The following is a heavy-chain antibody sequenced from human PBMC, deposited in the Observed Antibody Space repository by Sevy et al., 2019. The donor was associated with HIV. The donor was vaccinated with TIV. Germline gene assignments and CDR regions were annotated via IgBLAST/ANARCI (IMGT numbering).Heavy chain of an antibody. Sequence: ASVKVSCKASGYTFTDYFMHWVRQAPGQGLEWMGWINPNSGGTNYAQRFRGRVTMTRDTSISTAYMGLRRLRSDDTAVYYCASLSGYYYDSSRYYNTDAFDIWGQGTMVTVSS. J-gene: IGHJ3*02. D-gene: IGHD3-22*01. CDR1: GYTFTDYF. CDR3: ASLSGYYYDSSRYYNTDAFDI. V-gene: IGHV1-2*02. CDR2: INPNSGGT.